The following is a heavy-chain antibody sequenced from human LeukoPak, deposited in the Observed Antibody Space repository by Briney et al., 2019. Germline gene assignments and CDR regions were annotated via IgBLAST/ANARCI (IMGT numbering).Heavy chain of an antibody. V-gene: IGHV3-23*01. J-gene: IGHJ4*02. CDR1: GFTFSSYT. CDR3: AKDGGLWVSAHWGDS. Sequence: GGSLRLSCAASGFTFSSYTMSWVRQAPGKGLEXXXXXTTSDGNXXXAXXXXXXXTXSXXXSKNTLFLQMNSLRAEDTAVYYCAKDGGLWVSAHWGDSWGRGTLVTVSS. D-gene: IGHD7-27*01. CDR2: XTTSDGNX.